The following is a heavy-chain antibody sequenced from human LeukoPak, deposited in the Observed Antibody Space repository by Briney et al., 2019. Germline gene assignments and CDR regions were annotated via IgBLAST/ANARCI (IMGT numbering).Heavy chain of an antibody. J-gene: IGHJ4*02. CDR2: ISSSGGST. D-gene: IGHD3-22*01. Sequence: GGSLRLSCSASGFAFRNNAMHWLRQAPGKGLEYVPGISSSGGSTDYADSVKGRFTISRDNSKNTLYLQMSTLRVEDTAVYYCVSTYYFDSSGYYPFDYWGQGTQVTVSS. V-gene: IGHV3-64D*09. CDR1: GFAFRNNA. CDR3: VSTYYFDSSGYYPFDY.